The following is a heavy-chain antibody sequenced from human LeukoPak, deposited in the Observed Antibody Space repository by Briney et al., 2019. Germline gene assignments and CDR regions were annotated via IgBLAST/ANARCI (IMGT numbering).Heavy chain of an antibody. CDR2: ISGSGITT. Sequence: PGGSLRLSCAASGFTFSTNAMSWVRQAPGKGLEWISDISGSGITTYYADSVKGRFTISRDNSKNTLYLQMSSLRAEDTAIYYCATSRTPVAPFDYWGEGALVTVSS. J-gene: IGHJ4*02. D-gene: IGHD4-23*01. V-gene: IGHV3-23*01. CDR1: GFTFSTNA. CDR3: ATSRTPVAPFDY.